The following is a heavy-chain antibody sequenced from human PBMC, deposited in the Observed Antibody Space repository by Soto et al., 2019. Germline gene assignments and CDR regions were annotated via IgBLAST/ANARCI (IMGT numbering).Heavy chain of an antibody. Sequence: QVQLVESGGGVVQPGRSLRLSCAASGFTFSSYGMHWVRQAPGKGLEWVAVISYDGSNKYYADSVKGRFTISRDNSKNTLYLQMNSLRAEDTAVYYCAKNVVYYYGSGGYYHYGMDVW. CDR2: ISYDGSNK. J-gene: IGHJ6*01. V-gene: IGHV3-30*18. CDR1: GFTFSSYG. CDR3: AKNVVYYYGSGGYYHYGMDV. D-gene: IGHD3-10*01.